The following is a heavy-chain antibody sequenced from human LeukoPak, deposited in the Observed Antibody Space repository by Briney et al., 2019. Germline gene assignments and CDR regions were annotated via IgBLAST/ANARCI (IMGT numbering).Heavy chain of an antibody. V-gene: IGHV4-30-4*01. Sequence: SQTLSLTCTVSGGSISSGDYHWSWIRQPPGKGLEWIGYIYYSGSTYYNPSLKSRVTISVDTSKNQFSLKLSSVTAADTAVYYCARGLDYGDPRDFDYWGQGTLVTVSS. J-gene: IGHJ4*02. CDR3: ARGLDYGDPRDFDY. CDR2: IYYSGST. CDR1: GGSISSGDYH. D-gene: IGHD4-17*01.